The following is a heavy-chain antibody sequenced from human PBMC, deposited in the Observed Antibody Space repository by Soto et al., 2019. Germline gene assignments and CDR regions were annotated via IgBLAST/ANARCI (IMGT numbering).Heavy chain of an antibody. CDR2: INHSGST. J-gene: IGHJ6*02. V-gene: IGHV4-34*01. CDR1: GCSFSGYY. CDR3: ARGKGDYYDSGGRGGDYYGMDV. D-gene: IGHD3-22*01. Sequence: PSETLSLTCAVYGCSFSGYYCSWIRQPPGKGVAWIGEINHSGSTNCNPSLESRVTISVDTSKNQFSLKLSSVTAADTAVYYCARGKGDYYDSGGRGGDYYGMDVWGQGTTVTVSS.